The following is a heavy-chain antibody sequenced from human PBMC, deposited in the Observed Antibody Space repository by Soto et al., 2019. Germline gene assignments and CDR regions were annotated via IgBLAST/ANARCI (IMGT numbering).Heavy chain of an antibody. J-gene: IGHJ4*02. V-gene: IGHV4-31*03. Sequence: QVQLQESGPGLVKPSQTLSLTCNVSGGSINSGSYYYWRWIRQHPGKGLEWIGYIYYSGSTYYNPSLKSRVAISADTSKNQFSLKLSSVTAADTAVYYCARIQHNNSGYYPYYFDYWGQGTLVTVSS. CDR2: IYYSGST. D-gene: IGHD3-22*01. CDR1: GGSINSGSYYY. CDR3: ARIQHNNSGYYPYYFDY.